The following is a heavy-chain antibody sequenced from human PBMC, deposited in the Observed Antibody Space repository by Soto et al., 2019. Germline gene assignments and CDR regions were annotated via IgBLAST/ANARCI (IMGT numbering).Heavy chain of an antibody. CDR2: VYYTGST. CDR1: GGSISGSY. Sequence: PSETLSLTCSVSGGSISGSYWSWIRQSPGKGLEWLGYVYYTGSTNYSPSLRSRVSISVDTSKNEFSLRLSSVTAADTAVYFCGRSVAVPGAHIDYWGQGTQVT. J-gene: IGHJ4*02. D-gene: IGHD6-19*01. CDR3: GRSVAVPGAHIDY. V-gene: IGHV4-59*01.